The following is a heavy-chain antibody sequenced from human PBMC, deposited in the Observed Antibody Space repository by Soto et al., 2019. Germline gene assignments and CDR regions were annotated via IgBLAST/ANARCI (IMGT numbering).Heavy chain of an antibody. CDR1: GGSFSGYY. CDR3: ARGLSRLLWFGELLSQWYNWFEP. CDR2: INHSGST. J-gene: IGHJ5*02. D-gene: IGHD3-10*01. Sequence: SETLSLTCAVYGGSFSGYYWSWIRQPPGKGLEWIGEINHSGSTNYNPSLKSRVTISVDTSKNQFSLKLSSVTAADTAVYYCARGLSRLLWFGELLSQWYNWFEPWGQGTLVTVSS. V-gene: IGHV4-34*01.